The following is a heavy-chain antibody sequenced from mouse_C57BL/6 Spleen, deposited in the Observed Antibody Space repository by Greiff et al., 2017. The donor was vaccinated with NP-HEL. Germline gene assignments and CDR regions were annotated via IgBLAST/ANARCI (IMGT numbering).Heavy chain of an antibody. Sequence: EVQLQESGPVLVKPGPSVKISCKASGFTFTDYYMHWVKQSHGKSLEWIGLVYPYNGGTSYNQKFKGKATLTVDTSSSTAYMELNSLTSEDSAVYYCARGDYGSSPFYWYFDVWGTGTTVTVSS. D-gene: IGHD1-1*01. CDR2: VYPYNGGT. V-gene: IGHV1-36*01. J-gene: IGHJ1*03. CDR1: GFTFTDYY. CDR3: ARGDYGSSPFYWYFDV.